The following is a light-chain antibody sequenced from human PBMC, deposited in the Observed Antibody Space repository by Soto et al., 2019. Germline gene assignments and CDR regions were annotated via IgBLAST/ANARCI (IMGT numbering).Light chain of an antibody. CDR3: LQFHNLPT. V-gene: IGKV1-33*01. Sequence: DIQMTQSPSSLSASVGDRVTITCQATQDISNYLNWYQHKPGKAPKILIYDASTLETGVPSRFSGSGSGTDFTFTISSLQPEDIATYYCLQFHNLPTFGGGTKG. CDR1: QDISNY. CDR2: DAS. J-gene: IGKJ4*01.